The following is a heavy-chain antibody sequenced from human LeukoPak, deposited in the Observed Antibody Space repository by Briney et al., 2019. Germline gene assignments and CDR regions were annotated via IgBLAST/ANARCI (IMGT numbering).Heavy chain of an antibody. Sequence: SETLSLTCTVSGGSISSSSYYWGWLRQPPGKGLEWIGSIYYSGSTYYNPSLKSRVTISVDTSKNQFSLKLSSVTAADTAVYYCASTTPGLVPAAQTGVYFDYWGQGTLVTVSS. V-gene: IGHV4-39*01. CDR1: GGSISSSSYY. D-gene: IGHD2-2*01. J-gene: IGHJ4*02. CDR3: ASTTPGLVPAAQTGVYFDY. CDR2: IYYSGST.